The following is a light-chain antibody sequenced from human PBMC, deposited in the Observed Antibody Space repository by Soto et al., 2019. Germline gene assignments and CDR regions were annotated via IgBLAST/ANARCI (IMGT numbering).Light chain of an antibody. V-gene: IGLV2-23*01. J-gene: IGLJ2*01. CDR1: SSDVGSYNL. CDR2: EGS. Sequence: QSALTQPSSVSGSPGQSITISCTGTSSDVGSYNLVSWYQQHPGKDPKLMIYEGSKRPSGVSNRFSGSKSGNTASLTISGLQAEDEADYYCCSYAGSSTVVFGGGTNLTVL. CDR3: CSYAGSSTVV.